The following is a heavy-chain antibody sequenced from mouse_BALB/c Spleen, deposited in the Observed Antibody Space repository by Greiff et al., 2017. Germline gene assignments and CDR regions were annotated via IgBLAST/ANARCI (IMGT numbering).Heavy chain of an antibody. J-gene: IGHJ1*01. Sequence: QVQLQQSGAELVKPGASVKLSCKASGYTFTSYYMYWVKQRPGQGLDWIGEINPSNGGTNFNEKFKSKATLTVDKSSSTAYMQLSSLTSEDSAVYYCTRGRRNWYFDVWGAGTTVTVSS. CDR2: INPSNGGT. CDR1: GYTFTSYY. CDR3: TRGRRNWYFDV. V-gene: IGHV1S81*02.